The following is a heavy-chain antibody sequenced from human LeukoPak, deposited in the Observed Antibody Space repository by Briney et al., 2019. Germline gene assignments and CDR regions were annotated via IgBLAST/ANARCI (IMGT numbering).Heavy chain of an antibody. CDR3: AKEGGSGKTNWFDP. V-gene: IGHV3-23*01. CDR1: GFTFSSYA. J-gene: IGHJ5*02. Sequence: PGGCLRLSCAASGFTFSSYAMSWVRQAPGKGLEWVSTISGSGDSTYYADSVKGRFTISRDNSKNTVYVQMNSLRVEDTAVYYCAKEGGSGKTNWFDPWGQGTLVTVPS. CDR2: ISGSGDST. D-gene: IGHD2-15*01.